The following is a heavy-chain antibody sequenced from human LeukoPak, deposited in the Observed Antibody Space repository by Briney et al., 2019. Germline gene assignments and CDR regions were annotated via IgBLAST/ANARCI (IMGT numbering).Heavy chain of an antibody. CDR1: GYTFTSYD. CDR3: ARVYYDSSGYYYRYYYYGMDV. J-gene: IGHJ6*02. V-gene: IGHV1-8*01. D-gene: IGHD3-22*01. Sequence: ASVKVSCKASGYTFTSYDINWVRQATGQGLEWMGWMNPNSGNTGYAQKFQGRVTMTRNTSISTAYMELSSLRSEDTAVYYCARVYYDSSGYYYRYYYYGMDVWGQGTTVTVSS. CDR2: MNPNSGNT.